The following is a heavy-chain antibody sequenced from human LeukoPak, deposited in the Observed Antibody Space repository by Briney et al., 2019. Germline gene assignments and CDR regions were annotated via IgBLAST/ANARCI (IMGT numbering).Heavy chain of an antibody. CDR3: ARGRVYYYGSGRRDFDY. V-gene: IGHV4-34*01. CDR1: GGSFSGYY. Sequence: SETLSLTSAVYGGSFSGYYWSWIRQPPGKGLEWIGEINHSGSTNYNPSLKSRVTISVDTSKNQFALKLSSVTAADTAVYYCARGRVYYYGSGRRDFDYWGQGTLVTVSS. D-gene: IGHD3-10*01. J-gene: IGHJ4*02. CDR2: INHSGST.